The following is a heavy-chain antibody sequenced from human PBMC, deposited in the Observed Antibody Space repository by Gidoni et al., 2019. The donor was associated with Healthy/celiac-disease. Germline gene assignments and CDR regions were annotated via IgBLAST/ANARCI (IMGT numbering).Heavy chain of an antibody. V-gene: IGHV3-33*01. J-gene: IGHJ4*02. CDR3: ARAGIAAAGTAYFDY. CDR1: GFTFSSYG. Sequence: QVQLVESGGGVVQPGRSLRLSCAASGFTFSSYGMHWVRQAPGKGLEGVAVIWYDGSNKYYADSVKGRFTISRDNSKNTLYLQMNSLRAEDTAVYYCARAGIAAAGTAYFDYWGQGTLVTVSS. CDR2: IWYDGSNK. D-gene: IGHD6-13*01.